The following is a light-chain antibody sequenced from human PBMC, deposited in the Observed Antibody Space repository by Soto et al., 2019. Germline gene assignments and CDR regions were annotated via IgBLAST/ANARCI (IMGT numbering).Light chain of an antibody. V-gene: IGKV3-20*01. CDR1: ESLSPHS. Sequence: IGSTQSPCTLSLSTGETDTLSCRASESLSPHSIAWYQQKPGQAPRLLIYGASSRATGIPDRFSGSGSGTDFTLTISRLEPEDFAVFYCPHYDSLPITSCQGTLPEIK. J-gene: IGKJ5*01. CDR2: GAS. CDR3: PHYDSLPIT.